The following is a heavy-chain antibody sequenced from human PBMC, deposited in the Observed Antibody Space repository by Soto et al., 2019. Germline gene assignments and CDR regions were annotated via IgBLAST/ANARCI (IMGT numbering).Heavy chain of an antibody. CDR1: GGSISSYY. CDR2: IYYSGST. V-gene: IGHV4-59*01. CDR3: ARGNLRGGYSYYYYMDV. J-gene: IGHJ6*03. D-gene: IGHD5-18*01. Sequence: QVQLQESGPGMVKPSETLSLTCAVSGGSISSYYWSWIRQPPGKGLEWIGYIYYSGSTNSNPSLQSRATMSVGTSKNQFSLTLSSVTAADTAVYYCARGNLRGGYSYYYYMDVWGKGTTVTVSS.